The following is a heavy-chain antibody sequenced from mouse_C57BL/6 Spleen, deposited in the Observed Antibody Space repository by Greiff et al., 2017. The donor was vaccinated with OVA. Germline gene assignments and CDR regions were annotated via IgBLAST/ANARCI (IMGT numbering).Heavy chain of an antibody. V-gene: IGHV1-82*01. Sequence: QVQLQQSGPELVKPGASVKISCKASGYAFSSSWMNWVKQRPGKGLEWIGRIYPGDGDTNYNGKFKGKATLTADKSSSTAYMQLSSLTSEDSAVYFCFYYYGSSPLDYWGQGTTLTVSS. J-gene: IGHJ2*01. CDR3: FYYYGSSPLDY. CDR2: IYPGDGDT. D-gene: IGHD1-1*01. CDR1: GYAFSSSW.